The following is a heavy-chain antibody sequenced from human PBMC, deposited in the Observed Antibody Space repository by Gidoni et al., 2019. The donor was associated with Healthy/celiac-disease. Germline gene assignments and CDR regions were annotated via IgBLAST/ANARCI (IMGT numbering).Heavy chain of an antibody. Sequence: LPLQESCTGLVRPSSTLSLACPVSCCSISRSSYCWGWIRQPPGKGLEWIGSIYYTVSTYYNPAIKSRVTISVDTAKKQFSLKLSSVTAADTAVYYCAREGYYYDRSGYSGWGQGTLVTVSS. J-gene: IGHJ4*02. D-gene: IGHD3-22*01. CDR2: IYYTVST. V-gene: IGHV4-39*01. CDR1: CCSISRSSYC. CDR3: AREGYYYDRSGYSG.